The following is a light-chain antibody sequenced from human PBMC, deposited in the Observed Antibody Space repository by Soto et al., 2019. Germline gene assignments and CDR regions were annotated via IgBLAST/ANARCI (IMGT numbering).Light chain of an antibody. CDR3: LTWDRSLSVAV. V-gene: IGLV1-51*01. CDR2: DND. CDR1: SANIGNNY. Sequence: QSVLTQPTSVSAAPGQKVTISCSGSSANIGNNYVSWYHQVPGTAPKVVIYDNDQRPSGIPDRFSGSKSGTSATLGITGLQTGDEADYYYLTWDRSLSVAVFGGGTKVTVL. J-gene: IGLJ6*01.